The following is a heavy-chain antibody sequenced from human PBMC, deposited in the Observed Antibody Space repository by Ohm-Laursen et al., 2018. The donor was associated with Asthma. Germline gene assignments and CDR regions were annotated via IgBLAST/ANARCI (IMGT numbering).Heavy chain of an antibody. CDR2: IYYSGST. Sequence: SDTLSLTCTVSGGSISSYYWSWIRQPPGKGLEWIGYIYYSGSTNYNPSLKSRVTISVDTSKNQFSLKLSSVTAADTAVYYCARVGAAAGLGAFDIWGQGTMVTVSS. D-gene: IGHD6-13*01. J-gene: IGHJ3*02. CDR1: GGSISSYY. V-gene: IGHV4-59*07. CDR3: ARVGAAAGLGAFDI.